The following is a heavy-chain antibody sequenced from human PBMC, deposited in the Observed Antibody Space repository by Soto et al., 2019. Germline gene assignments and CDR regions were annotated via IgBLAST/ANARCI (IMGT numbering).Heavy chain of an antibody. CDR3: ARDQTVAGPTTFDY. J-gene: IGHJ4*02. V-gene: IGHV3-74*01. D-gene: IGHD6-19*01. Sequence: GGSLRLSCAASGFTFSSYWMHWVRQTPGKGLVWVSRIDSAGSFTTYADSVKGRFTISRGNAKNTLYLQMNSLRAEDTAVYYCARDQTVAGPTTFDYCGQGTLVTVSS. CDR1: GFTFSSYW. CDR2: IDSAGSFT.